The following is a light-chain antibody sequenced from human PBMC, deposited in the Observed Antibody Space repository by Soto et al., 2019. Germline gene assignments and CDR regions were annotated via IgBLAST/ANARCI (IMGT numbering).Light chain of an antibody. V-gene: IGKV3-15*01. CDR3: QQYNNWIRT. CDR1: QSVSRN. J-gene: IGKJ1*01. Sequence: EIVMTHSPPTLPLSPPARPTLSSRASQSVSRNLAWYQQKHGQAPRLLIYGASTRATGIPARFSGSGSGTEFTLTISSLKYEDFAVYYCQQYNNWIRTFGQGTKVDIK. CDR2: GAS.